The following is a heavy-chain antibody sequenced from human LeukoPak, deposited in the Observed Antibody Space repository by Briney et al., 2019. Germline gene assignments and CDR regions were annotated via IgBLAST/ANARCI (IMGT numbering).Heavy chain of an antibody. Sequence: ASVKVSCKASGQSLTGYFIHWVRQAPGQGLEWVGRIDPNTGDTIYAQNFQGRVTVTSATSISTAYIELGRLTSDDTAVYFCARLGLHGSGTYYFFDYWGQGTLVTVSS. CDR1: GQSLTGYF. CDR2: IDPNTGDT. D-gene: IGHD3-10*01. V-gene: IGHV1-2*06. J-gene: IGHJ4*02. CDR3: ARLGLHGSGTYYFFDY.